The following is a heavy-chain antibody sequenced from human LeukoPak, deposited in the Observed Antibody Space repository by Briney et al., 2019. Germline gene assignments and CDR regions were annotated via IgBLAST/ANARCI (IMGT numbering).Heavy chain of an antibody. Sequence: SGTLSLTCAVSGGSITTTNWWSWVRQPPGKGLEWIGEVHLNGATNYNPSLKSRVTISVDKSKNQFSLKLSSVTAADTAVYYCARALFTFGGVDYWGQGTLVTVSS. CDR1: GGSITTTNW. J-gene: IGHJ4*02. D-gene: IGHD3-16*01. CDR2: VHLNGAT. CDR3: ARALFTFGGVDY. V-gene: IGHV4-4*02.